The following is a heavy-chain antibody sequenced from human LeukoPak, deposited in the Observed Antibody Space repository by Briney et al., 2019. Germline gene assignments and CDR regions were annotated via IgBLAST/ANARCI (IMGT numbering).Heavy chain of an antibody. V-gene: IGHV3-33*01. CDR1: GFIFSNSG. D-gene: IGHD3-10*01. Sequence: GGSLRLSCTASGFIFSNSGMHWVRQAPGKGLEWVAVIWSDGSYRYYADSVKGRFSISRENSKNTLYLQMNSLSVDDTAIYYCVLRVGGSGSFLLGSWGQGTLVTVSS. CDR3: VLRVGGSGSFLLGS. J-gene: IGHJ4*02. CDR2: IWSDGSYR.